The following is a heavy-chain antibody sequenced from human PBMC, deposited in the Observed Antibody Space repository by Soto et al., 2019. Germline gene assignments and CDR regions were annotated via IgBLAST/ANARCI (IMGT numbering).Heavy chain of an antibody. CDR2: IGTAGDT. CDR3: ARGSDYIWGSYRRGAFDI. J-gene: IGHJ3*02. Sequence: EVQLVESGGGLVQPGGSLRLSCAASGFTFSSYAMHWVRQATGKGLEWVSAIGTAGDTYYPGSVKGRFTISRENAKNSLYLQMNSLRAGDTAVYYCARGSDYIWGSYRRGAFDIWGQGTMVTVSS. CDR1: GFTFSSYA. D-gene: IGHD3-16*02. V-gene: IGHV3-13*01.